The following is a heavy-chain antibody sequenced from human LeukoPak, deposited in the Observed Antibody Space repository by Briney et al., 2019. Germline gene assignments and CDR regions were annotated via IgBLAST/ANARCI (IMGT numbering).Heavy chain of an antibody. CDR3: ARDLDYYGSGSYYFDY. D-gene: IGHD3-10*01. V-gene: IGHV1-3*01. Sequence: ASVKVSCKASGYTFTGYYMHWVRQAPGQRLEWMGWINAGNGNTKYSQNFQGRVTITRDTSASTAYMELSSLRSEDTAVYYCARDLDYYGSGSYYFDYWGQGTLVTVSS. CDR1: GYTFTGYY. CDR2: INAGNGNT. J-gene: IGHJ4*02.